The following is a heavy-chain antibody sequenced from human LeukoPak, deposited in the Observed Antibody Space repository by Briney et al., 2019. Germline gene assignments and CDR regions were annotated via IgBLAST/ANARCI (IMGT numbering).Heavy chain of an antibody. Sequence: GASVKVSCKASGYTFTSYAMNWVRQAPGLGLEWMGWINTNTGNPTYAQGFTGRFVFSLDTSVSTAYLQISSLKAEDTAVYYCARGPSPGAAAYYYYYGMDVWGQGTTVTVSS. CDR3: ARGPSPGAAAYYYYYGMDV. V-gene: IGHV7-4-1*02. CDR2: INTNTGNP. D-gene: IGHD6-13*01. J-gene: IGHJ6*02. CDR1: GYTFTSYA.